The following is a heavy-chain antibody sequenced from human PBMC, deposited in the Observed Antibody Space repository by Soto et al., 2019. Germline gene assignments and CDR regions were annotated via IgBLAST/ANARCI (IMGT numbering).Heavy chain of an antibody. CDR2: ISAYNGNT. J-gene: IGHJ6*02. CDR1: GYTFTSYG. CDR3: ARDVTTMGVEYYYYGMDV. Sequence: QVQLVQSGAEVKKPGASVKVSCKASGYTFTSYGISWVRQAPGQGLEGMGWISAYNGNTNYAQKLQGRVTMTTDTSTSTAYMELRSLRSDDTAVYYCARDVTTMGVEYYYYGMDVWGQGTTVTVSS. D-gene: IGHD4-4*01. V-gene: IGHV1-18*01.